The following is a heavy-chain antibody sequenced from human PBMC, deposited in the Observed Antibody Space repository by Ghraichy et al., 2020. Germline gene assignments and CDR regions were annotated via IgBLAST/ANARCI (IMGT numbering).Heavy chain of an antibody. J-gene: IGHJ2*01. V-gene: IGHV4-59*08. CDR3: ARVTYYYDSSGYFYWYFDL. D-gene: IGHD3-22*01. CDR2: IYYSGST. Sequence: SETLSLTCTVSGGSISSYYWSWIRQPPGKGLEWIGYIYYSGSTNYNPSLKSRVTISVDTSKNQFSLKLSSVTAADTAVYYCARVTYYYDSSGYFYWYFDLWGRGTLVTVSS. CDR1: GGSISSYY.